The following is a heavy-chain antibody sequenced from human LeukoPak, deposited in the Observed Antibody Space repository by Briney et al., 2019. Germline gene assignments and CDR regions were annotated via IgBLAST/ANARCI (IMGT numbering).Heavy chain of an antibody. D-gene: IGHD6-6*01. J-gene: IGHJ6*03. Sequence: PGGSLRLSCAASGFTFSFYAMSWVRQAPGKGLEWVSVISGSVSSTNYADSVKGRFTISRDNSKNTVYLQMNGLRADDTAVYYCAKDDVAAFATGYMDVWGKGTTVTVSS. CDR1: GFTFSFYA. V-gene: IGHV3-23*01. CDR2: ISGSVSST. CDR3: AKDDVAAFATGYMDV.